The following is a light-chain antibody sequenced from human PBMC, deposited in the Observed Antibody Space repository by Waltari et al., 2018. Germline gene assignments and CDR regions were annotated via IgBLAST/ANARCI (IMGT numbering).Light chain of an antibody. CDR1: QSVSSSY. J-gene: IGKJ2*01. CDR2: GAS. V-gene: IGKV3-20*01. Sequence: ENVLTQSPGTLSLSPGEGATLSCRASQSVSSSYLAWYQQKPGQAPRLLIYGASSRATGIPDRFSGHGSGTDFTLTISRLEPEDFAVYYCQQYGSSLYTFGQGTKLEI. CDR3: QQYGSSLYT.